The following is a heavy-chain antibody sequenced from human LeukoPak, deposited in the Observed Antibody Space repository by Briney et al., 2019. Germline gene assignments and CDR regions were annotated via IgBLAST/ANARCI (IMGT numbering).Heavy chain of an antibody. D-gene: IGHD3-22*01. CDR1: GFTFSSYA. CDR2: ISYDGSNK. Sequence: GGSLRLSCAASGFTFSSYAMHWVRQAPGKGLEWVAVISYDGSNKYYADSVKGRFTISRDNSKNTLYLQMNSLGAEDTAVYYCARDSSGRDAFDIWGQGTMVTVSS. V-gene: IGHV3-30-3*01. J-gene: IGHJ3*02. CDR3: ARDSSGRDAFDI.